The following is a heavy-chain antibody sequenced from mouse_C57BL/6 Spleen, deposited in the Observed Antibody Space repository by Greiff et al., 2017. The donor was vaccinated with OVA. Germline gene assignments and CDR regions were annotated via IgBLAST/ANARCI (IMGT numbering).Heavy chain of an antibody. V-gene: IGHV1-9*01. CDR2: ILPGSGST. J-gene: IGHJ3*01. CDR3: ARCCYVSYAWFAY. Sequence: QVQLQQSGAELMKPGASVKLSCKATGYTFTGYWIEWVKQRPGHGLEWIGEILPGSGSTNSNEKFKGKATITADTSSNTAYMQLRSLTTEDSAIYYWARCCYVSYAWFAYWGKGILVTV. D-gene: IGHD2-1*01. CDR1: GYTFTGYW.